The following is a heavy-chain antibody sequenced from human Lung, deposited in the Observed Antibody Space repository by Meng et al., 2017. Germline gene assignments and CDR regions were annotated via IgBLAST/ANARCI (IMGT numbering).Heavy chain of an antibody. J-gene: IGHJ2*01. CDR2: IYNSGST. Sequence: QMQRQESGPGLVKPSQTLSLTCTFSGGSISSSNYYWSWIRQPPGKGLEWSGHIYNSGSTYYNPSLKSRITISVDTSKNQFSLKLSSVTAADTAVYYCARGQKGYFDLWGRGTLVTVSS. V-gene: IGHV4-30-4*01. CDR1: GGSISSSNYY. CDR3: ARGQKGYFDL.